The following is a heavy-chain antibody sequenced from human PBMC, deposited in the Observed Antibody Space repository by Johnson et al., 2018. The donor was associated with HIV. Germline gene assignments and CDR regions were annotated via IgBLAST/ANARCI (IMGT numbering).Heavy chain of an antibody. V-gene: IGHV3-48*04. J-gene: IGHJ3*02. CDR1: GFTFSSYG. D-gene: IGHD1-26*01. CDR3: TVHSGERTDHDAFDI. CDR2: ISSSGSTI. Sequence: MLLVESGGGLVQPGGSLRLSCAASGFTFSSYGMHWVRQAPGKGLVWVSYISSSGSTIYYAASVKGRFTISRDNAKNSLYLQMNSLRAEDTAVYYCTVHSGERTDHDAFDIWGQGTMVTVSS.